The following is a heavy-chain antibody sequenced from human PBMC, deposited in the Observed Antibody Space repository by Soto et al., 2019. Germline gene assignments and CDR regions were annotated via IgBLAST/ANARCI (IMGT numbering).Heavy chain of an antibody. D-gene: IGHD1-1*01. CDR3: ARGVDAGVDV. CDR2: MSPNSGAT. Sequence: ASVKVSCKAPGYTFTTYDINCVRQATGQGLEWMGWMSPNSGATGYAQKFQGRVTMTRDTSISTAYMELSNLRSEDTAIYYCARGVDAGVDVWGQGTTVTVSS. CDR1: GYTFTTYD. V-gene: IGHV1-8*01. J-gene: IGHJ6*02.